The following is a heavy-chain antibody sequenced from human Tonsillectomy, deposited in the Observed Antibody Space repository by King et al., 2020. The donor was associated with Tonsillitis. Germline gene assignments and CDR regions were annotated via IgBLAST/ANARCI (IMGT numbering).Heavy chain of an antibody. Sequence: VQLVESGGGLVQPGGSLKLSCAASGFTFSGSAMHWVRQTSGKGLEWVGRIRSKANSYATEYAASVRGRFTISRDDSKNTAYLQMSSLKTEDTAVYYCTRHLLISCGGDCYSGFYFDYWGQGTLVTVSS. CDR2: IRSKANSYAT. CDR3: TRHLLISCGGDCYSGFYFDY. CDR1: GFTFSGSA. D-gene: IGHD2-21*01. J-gene: IGHJ4*02. V-gene: IGHV3-73*02.